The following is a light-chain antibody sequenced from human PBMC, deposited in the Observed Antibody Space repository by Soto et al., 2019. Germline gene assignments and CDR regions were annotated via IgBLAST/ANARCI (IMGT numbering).Light chain of an antibody. J-gene: IGKJ5*01. CDR3: QQYIRYPLT. V-gene: IGKV1-5*03. Sequence: DIQMTQSPSTLSASVGDRVTITCRASQSISSWLAWYQQKPEKAPNLLIYKASSLESGVPSRFSATGSGTEFTLTISTLQPDDFATYYCQQYIRYPLTFGQGTRLDI. CDR1: QSISSW. CDR2: KAS.